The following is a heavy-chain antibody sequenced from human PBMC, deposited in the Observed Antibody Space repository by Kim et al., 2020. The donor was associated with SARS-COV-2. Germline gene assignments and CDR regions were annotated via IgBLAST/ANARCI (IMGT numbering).Heavy chain of an antibody. J-gene: IGHJ4*02. CDR3: ARTEYYYDSSGSAGFDY. V-gene: IGHV4-4*02. D-gene: IGHD3-22*01. Sequence: LKSRVTISVHKSKNQFSLKLSSVTAADTAVYYCARTEYYYDSSGSAGFDYWGQGTLVTVSS.